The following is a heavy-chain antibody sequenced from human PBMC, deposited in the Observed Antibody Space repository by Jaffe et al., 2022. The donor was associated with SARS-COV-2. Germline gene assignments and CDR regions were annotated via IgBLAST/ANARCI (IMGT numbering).Heavy chain of an antibody. D-gene: IGHD2-2*01. Sequence: QVQLVQSGAEVKKPGSSVKVSCKASGGTFSSYAISWVRQAPGQGLEWMGGIIPIFGTANYAQKFQGRVTITADESTSTAYMELSSLRSEDTAVYYCARDPIVVPAAMRYYYYGMDVWGQGTTVTVSS. J-gene: IGHJ6*02. CDR2: IIPIFGTA. CDR1: GGTFSSYA. V-gene: IGHV1-69*01. CDR3: ARDPIVVPAAMRYYYYGMDV.